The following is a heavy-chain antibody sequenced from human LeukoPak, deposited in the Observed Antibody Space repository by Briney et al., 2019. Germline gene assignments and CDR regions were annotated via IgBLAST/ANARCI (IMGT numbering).Heavy chain of an antibody. D-gene: IGHD3-22*01. CDR2: IKQDGSEK. CDR1: GFTFSSYW. CDR3: ARLNGYDSSGYYYSFDY. Sequence: GGSLRLSCAASGFTFSSYWMSWVRQAPGKGLEWVANIKQDGSEKYYVDSVKGRFTISRDNAKNSLYLQMNSLRAEDTAVYYCARLNGYDSSGYYYSFDYWGQGTLVTVSS. J-gene: IGHJ4*02. V-gene: IGHV3-7*01.